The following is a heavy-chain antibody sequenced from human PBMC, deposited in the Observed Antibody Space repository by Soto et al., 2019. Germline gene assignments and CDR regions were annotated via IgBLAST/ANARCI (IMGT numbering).Heavy chain of an antibody. D-gene: IGHD2-2*01. V-gene: IGHV4-34*01. J-gene: IGHJ6*03. CDR1: GGPVSGLY. CDR3: GRGVYCSGSGCPDGNYFYMDV. CDR2: INHSGST. Sequence: ASETLSLTCAVYGGPVSGLYWSWIRQAPGKGLEWIGEINHSGSTNYNSSLRSRATILLDTSTNQVSLKLTSVTAADTAVYYCGRGVYCSGSGCPDGNYFYMDVGGKGTTVTVSS.